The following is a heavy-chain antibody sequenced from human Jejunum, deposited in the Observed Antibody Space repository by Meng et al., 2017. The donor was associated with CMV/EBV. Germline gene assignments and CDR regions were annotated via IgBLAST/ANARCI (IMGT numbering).Heavy chain of an antibody. CDR3: AKSDRDPTVPIVAVSTVMFSYSGMDV. CDR2: IIPIFSAT. D-gene: IGHD2-2*01. V-gene: IGHV1-69*05. J-gene: IGHJ6*02. Sequence: WVRQAPGQGLEWMGGIIPIFSATNHAQKFQGRVTITTDESTSTAYMELSSLRFEDTAVYYCAKSDRDPTVPIVAVSTVMFSYSGMDVWGQGTTVTVSS.